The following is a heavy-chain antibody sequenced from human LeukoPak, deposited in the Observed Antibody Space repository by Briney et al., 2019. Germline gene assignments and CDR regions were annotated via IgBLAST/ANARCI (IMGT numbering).Heavy chain of an antibody. CDR2: ISNDGSNK. Sequence: PGRSLRLSCAASGFTFSSYGMHWVRQAPGKGLEWVAVISNDGSNKYYADSVKGRFTISRDNSKNTLYLQMNSLRAEDTAVYYCAKEANIVVVPAARYYYGMDVWGKGTTVTVSS. D-gene: IGHD2-2*01. CDR1: GFTFSSYG. J-gene: IGHJ6*04. CDR3: AKEANIVVVPAARYYYGMDV. V-gene: IGHV3-30*18.